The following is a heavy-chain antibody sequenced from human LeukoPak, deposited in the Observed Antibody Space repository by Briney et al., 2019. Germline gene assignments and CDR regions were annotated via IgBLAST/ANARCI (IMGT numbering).Heavy chain of an antibody. CDR2: FHYSGTT. Sequence: SETLSLTCTVSGGSISSSNYYWSWIRQPPGKGLEWIGYFHYSGTTNYNPSLKSRVTISLDTSKNQFSLKLSSVTAADTAVYYCARVDANWGVVDYWGQGTLVTVSS. CDR3: ARVDANWGVVDY. D-gene: IGHD7-27*01. CDR1: GGSISSSNYY. J-gene: IGHJ4*02. V-gene: IGHV4-61*01.